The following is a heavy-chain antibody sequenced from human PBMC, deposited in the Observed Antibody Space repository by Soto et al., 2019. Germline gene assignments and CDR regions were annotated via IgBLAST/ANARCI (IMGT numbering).Heavy chain of an antibody. CDR2: ISGSGST. Sequence: GGSLRLSCAASGFTFSSYAMSWVRQAPGEGLEWVSAISGSGSTFYADSVKGRFTISRDNSKNTLYLQMNSLRAEDTAVYYCATEKDCAYVWGSYRYTSDYWGRGTLVTVSS. V-gene: IGHV3-23*01. CDR3: ATEKDCAYVWGSYRYTSDY. J-gene: IGHJ4*02. D-gene: IGHD3-16*02. CDR1: GFTFSSYA.